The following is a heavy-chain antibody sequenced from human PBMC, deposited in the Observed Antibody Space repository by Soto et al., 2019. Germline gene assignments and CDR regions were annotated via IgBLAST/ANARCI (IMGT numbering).Heavy chain of an antibody. CDR1: GFTFSDPY. CDR3: ARAPSYYVAGRDH. J-gene: IGHJ5*02. D-gene: IGHD3-10*01. V-gene: IGHV3-72*01. CDR2: IKNKANSYTT. Sequence: GGSLRLSCAAAGFTFSDPYLDWVRQAPGKGLEWVGRIKNKANSYTTEYAASVKGRFTISRDDSKNSVYLQMNSLKTEDTAVYYCARAPSYYVAGRDHWGQGTLVTVSS.